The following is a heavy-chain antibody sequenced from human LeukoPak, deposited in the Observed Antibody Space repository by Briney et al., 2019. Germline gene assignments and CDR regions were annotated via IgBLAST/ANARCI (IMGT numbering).Heavy chain of an antibody. J-gene: IGHJ4*02. D-gene: IGHD2-15*01. CDR1: AFTFSNYA. CDR3: AKDKASVAAKGPFDY. CDR2: ISGSGAST. V-gene: IGHV3-23*01. Sequence: PGGSLRLSCAASAFTFSNYAMTWVRQAPGKGLEWVSCISGSGASTYYADSVKGRFTISRDNSKNTLYLQFNSLRAEDTAVYYCAKDKASVAAKGPFDYWGQGTLVTVSS.